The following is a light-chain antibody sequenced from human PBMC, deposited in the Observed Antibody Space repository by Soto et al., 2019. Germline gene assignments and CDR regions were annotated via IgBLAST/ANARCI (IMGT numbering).Light chain of an antibody. CDR1: NIGSKA. V-gene: IGLV3-12*02. J-gene: IGLJ3*02. CDR2: SDS. CDR3: QVWDSSSDHQGV. Sequence: SYELTQPHSVSVATAQMARITCGEKNIGSKAVHGSQQKPGQDPGLAIYSDSNRPPGIPEPFSGSNPGNTATLTISRIEAGDEADYYCQVWDSSSDHQGVFGGGTKLTVL.